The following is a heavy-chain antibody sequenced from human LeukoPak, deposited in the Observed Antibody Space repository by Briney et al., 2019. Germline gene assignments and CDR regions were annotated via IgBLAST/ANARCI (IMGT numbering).Heavy chain of an antibody. V-gene: IGHV1-46*01. J-gene: IGHJ3*02. CDR3: ARVPFNYYDSSGYLAFDI. CDR1: GYTFTSYY. CDR2: INPSGGST. D-gene: IGHD3-22*01. Sequence: ASVKVSCKASGYTFTSYYMHWVRQAPGQGLEWMGIINPSGGSTNYAQKFQGRVTITADESTSTAYMELSSLRSEDTAVYYCARVPFNYYDSSGYLAFDIWGQGTMVTVSS.